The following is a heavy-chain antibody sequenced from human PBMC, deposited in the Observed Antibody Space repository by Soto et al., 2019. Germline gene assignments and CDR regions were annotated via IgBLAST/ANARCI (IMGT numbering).Heavy chain of an antibody. V-gene: IGHV3-9*01. D-gene: IGHD1-26*01. CDR2: ISWNSGSI. CDR1: GFTFDDYA. CDR3: AKDSALAVSYLFDY. J-gene: IGHJ4*02. Sequence: EVQLVESGGGLVQPGRSLRLSCAASGFTFDDYAMHWVRQAPGKGLEWVSGISWNSGSIGYADSVKGRFTISRDNAKNSLYLQMNSLRAEDTALYYCAKDSALAVSYLFDYWGQGTLVTVSS.